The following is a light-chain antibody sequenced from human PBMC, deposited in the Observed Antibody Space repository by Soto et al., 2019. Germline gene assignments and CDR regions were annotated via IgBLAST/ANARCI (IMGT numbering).Light chain of an antibody. CDR1: QSITNW. CDR2: KAS. J-gene: IGKJ4*01. CDR3: QQFKTYSGLT. Sequence: DIQMTQSPSTLSASVGDRVTITCRASQSITNWLAWYQHKPGKAPKLLIYKASTFGSGVPSRSSGIGSGTAYTHTIDSLHPDDFATIYCQQFKTYSGLTFGGGNRVQI. V-gene: IGKV1-5*03.